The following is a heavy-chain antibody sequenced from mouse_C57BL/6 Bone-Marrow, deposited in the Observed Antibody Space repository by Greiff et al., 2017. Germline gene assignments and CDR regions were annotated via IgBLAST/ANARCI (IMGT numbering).Heavy chain of an antibody. J-gene: IGHJ3*01. CDR1: GYSITSGYY. V-gene: IGHV3-6*01. Sequence: VQLQQSGPGLVKPSQSLSLTCSVTGYSITSGYYWNWIRQFPGNKLEWMGYISYDGSNNYNPSLKNRISITRDTSKNQFCLKLNSVTTEDTATYYCARGGSSPFAYWGQGTLVTVSA. D-gene: IGHD1-1*01. CDR3: ARGGSSPFAY. CDR2: ISYDGSN.